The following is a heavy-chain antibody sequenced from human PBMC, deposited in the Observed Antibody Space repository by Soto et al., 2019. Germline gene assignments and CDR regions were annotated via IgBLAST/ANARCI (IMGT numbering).Heavy chain of an antibody. V-gene: IGHV3-33*01. D-gene: IGHD2-2*01. CDR3: ARELEPAAIQDYFDY. CDR1: GFTFSSYG. CDR2: IWYDGSNK. Sequence: PGGSLRLSCASSGFTFSSYGMHWVRQAPGKGLEWVAVIWYDGSNKYYADSVKGRFTISRDNSKNTLYLQMNSLRAEDTAVYYCARELEPAAIQDYFDYWGQGTLVTVSS. J-gene: IGHJ4*02.